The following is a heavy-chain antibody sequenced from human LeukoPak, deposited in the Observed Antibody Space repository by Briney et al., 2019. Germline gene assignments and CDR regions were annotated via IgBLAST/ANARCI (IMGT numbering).Heavy chain of an antibody. CDR2: IYHSGST. V-gene: IGHV4-38-2*02. D-gene: IGHD4-23*01. J-gene: IGHJ5*02. CDR3: ARDSSGGNWFDP. Sequence: SETLSLTCTVSGYSISSGYYWGWIRQSPGKGLEWIGSIYHSGSTYYNPSLKSRVTILVDTSKNQFSLKLSSVTAADTAVYYCARDSSGGNWFDPWGQGTLVTASS. CDR1: GYSISSGYY.